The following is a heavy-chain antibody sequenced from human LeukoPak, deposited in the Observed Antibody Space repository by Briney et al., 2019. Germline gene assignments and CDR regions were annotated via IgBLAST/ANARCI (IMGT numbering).Heavy chain of an antibody. Sequence: PGGSLRLSCAASGFTFSGYWMHWVRQIPGRGLMSGSLINPSGGKITYADSVKGRFTISRDNAKNTLVLQMNSLRVDGTTVYYCTREWVVGDDSSDIWGPGTMVTVSS. CDR2: INPSGGKI. CDR3: TREWVVGDDSSDI. D-gene: IGHD5-24*01. V-gene: IGHV3-74*01. J-gene: IGHJ3*02. CDR1: GFTFSGYW.